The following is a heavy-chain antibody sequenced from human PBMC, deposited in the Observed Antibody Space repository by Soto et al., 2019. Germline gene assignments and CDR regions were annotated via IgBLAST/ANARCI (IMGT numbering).Heavy chain of an antibody. CDR3: ARHPEPSSSWYGWFDP. CDR1: GGTFSSYA. CDR2: IIPIFGTA. J-gene: IGHJ5*02. V-gene: IGHV1-69*06. D-gene: IGHD6-13*01. Sequence: ASVKVSCKASGGTFSSYAISWVRQAPGQGLEWMGGIIPIFGTANYAQKFQGRVTITADKSTSTAYMELSSLRSEDTAVYYCARHPEPSSSWYGWFDPWGQGTLVTV.